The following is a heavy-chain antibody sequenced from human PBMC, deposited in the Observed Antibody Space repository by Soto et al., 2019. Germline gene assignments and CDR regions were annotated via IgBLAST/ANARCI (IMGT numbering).Heavy chain of an antibody. CDR1: GGSFSGYY. CDR2: INHSGST. V-gene: IGHV4-34*01. CDR3: ARGGMITFGGWGY. J-gene: IGHJ4*02. Sequence: QVQLQQWGAGLLKPSETLSLTCAVYGGSFSGYYWSWIRQPPGKGLEWIGEINHSGSTNYNPSLQIRVPTPVDTSKAQCSRKLSSVTAADTAVYYCARGGMITFGGWGYWRQGSMVTVSS. D-gene: IGHD3-16*01.